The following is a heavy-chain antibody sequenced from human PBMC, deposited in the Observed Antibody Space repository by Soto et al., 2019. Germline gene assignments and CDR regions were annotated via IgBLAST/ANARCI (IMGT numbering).Heavy chain of an antibody. CDR1: GFAFSSYS. V-gene: IGHV3-21*06. J-gene: IGHJ4*02. D-gene: IGHD6-19*01. Sequence: EVQLVESGGGLVKPGGSLRLSCAASGFAFSSYSMNWVRQAPGKGLEWVAFITIRSSYIYYADSVRGRLTISRDNAKNSLYLQMDGLRAEDTAVYYCARDDGWLVLDYWGQGTLVTVSS. CDR2: ITIRSSYI. CDR3: ARDDGWLVLDY.